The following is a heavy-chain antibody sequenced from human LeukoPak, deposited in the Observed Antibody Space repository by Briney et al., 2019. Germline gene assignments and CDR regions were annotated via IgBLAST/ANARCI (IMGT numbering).Heavy chain of an antibody. CDR3: ARDGAETALHDSFDI. D-gene: IGHD2-21*02. V-gene: IGHV3-30*04. Sequence: LTGGSLRLSCSASGFIFSHYTMHCVRQTPGTGLEWVSVLSYDERTEYYSDSVKGRFTVSRDNSKNTLYLQMNSLRAEDTGLYFCARDGAETALHDSFDIWGQGTKVIVSS. CDR2: LSYDERTE. CDR1: GFIFSHYT. J-gene: IGHJ3*02.